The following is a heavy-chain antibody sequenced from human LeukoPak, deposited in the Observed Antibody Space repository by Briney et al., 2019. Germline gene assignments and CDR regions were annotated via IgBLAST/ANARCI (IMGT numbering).Heavy chain of an antibody. CDR1: GFTFSSYW. J-gene: IGHJ6*03. Sequence: GSLRLSCAASGFTFSSYWISWVRQAPGRGLEGVASIKQYGSEKYYVDSVKGRFTISRDNAKNSLYLQMNSLRVEDTAVYYCTRDRAPLTTPLVQYYYYMDVWGKGTTVTVSS. CDR3: TRDRAPLTTPLVQYYYYMDV. D-gene: IGHD4-17*01. CDR2: IKQYGSEK. V-gene: IGHV3-7*01.